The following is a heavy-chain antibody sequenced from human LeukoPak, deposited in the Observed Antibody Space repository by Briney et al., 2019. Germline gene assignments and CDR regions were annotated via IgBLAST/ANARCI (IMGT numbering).Heavy chain of an antibody. CDR3: ARDERGYYDSSGYY. J-gene: IGHJ4*02. CDR2: ISYDGSNK. Sequence: PGGSLRLSCAASGFTFSSYAMHWVRQAPGKGLEWVAVISYDGSNKYYADSVKGRFTISRDNSKNMLYLQMNSLRAEDTAVYYCARDERGYYDSSGYYWGQGTLVTVSS. D-gene: IGHD3-22*01. V-gene: IGHV3-30-3*01. CDR1: GFTFSSYA.